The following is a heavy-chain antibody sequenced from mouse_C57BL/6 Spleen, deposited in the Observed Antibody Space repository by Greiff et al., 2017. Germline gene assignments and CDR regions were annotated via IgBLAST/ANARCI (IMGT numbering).Heavy chain of an antibody. Sequence: VQLQQSGPELVKPGASVKISCKASGYAFSSSWMNWVKQRPGKGLEWIGRIYPGDGDTNYNGKFKGKATLTADKSSSTAYMQLSSLTSEDSAVYFCADAVRAWFAYWGQGTLVTVSA. CDR1: GYAFSSSW. CDR2: IYPGDGDT. V-gene: IGHV1-82*01. D-gene: IGHD2-14*01. CDR3: ADAVRAWFAY. J-gene: IGHJ3*01.